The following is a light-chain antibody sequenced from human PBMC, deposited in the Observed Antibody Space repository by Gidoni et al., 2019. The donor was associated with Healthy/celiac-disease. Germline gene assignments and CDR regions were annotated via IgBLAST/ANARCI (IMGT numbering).Light chain of an antibody. J-gene: IGLJ2*01. Sequence: SYELTQPPSVSVSPGQTASITCAGDKLGDKYACWYQQKPGQSPVLVIYPDSKRPSGIPERFSGSNSGITATLTISGTQAMDEADYYCQAWDSSTVVFGGGTTLTVL. CDR2: PDS. CDR1: KLGDKY. V-gene: IGLV3-1*01. CDR3: QAWDSSTVV.